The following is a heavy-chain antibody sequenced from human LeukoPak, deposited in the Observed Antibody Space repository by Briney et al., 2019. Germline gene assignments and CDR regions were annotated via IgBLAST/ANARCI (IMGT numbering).Heavy chain of an antibody. V-gene: IGHV3-66*01. CDR1: GFTVSSNY. CDR3: ARDSPYGA. J-gene: IGHJ5*02. D-gene: IGHD4-17*01. Sequence: PGGSLRLSCEASGFTVSSNYMSWVRQAPGKGLEWVSVIYSNGNTYYADSVKGRFTIPRDISKNTLYLQMNSLRAEDTAVYYCARDSPYGAWGQGTLVTVSS. CDR2: IYSNGNT.